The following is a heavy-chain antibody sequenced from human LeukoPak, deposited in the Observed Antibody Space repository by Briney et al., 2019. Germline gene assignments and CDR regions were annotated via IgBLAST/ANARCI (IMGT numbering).Heavy chain of an antibody. CDR2: IYYTGST. J-gene: IGHJ4*02. D-gene: IGHD6-19*01. CDR3: ATSGWYLLPGVY. V-gene: IGHV4-39*01. CDR1: GDSISSSSYF. Sequence: PSETLSLTCTVSGDSISSSSYFWGWIRQPPGKGLEWIGSIYYTGSTDYTPSLKSRATISADTSKNQFSLKLSSVTAADTAVYYCATSGWYLLPGVYWGQGTLVTVSS.